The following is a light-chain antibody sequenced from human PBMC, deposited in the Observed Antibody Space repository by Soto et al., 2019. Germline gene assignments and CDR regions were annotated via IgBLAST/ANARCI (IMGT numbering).Light chain of an antibody. CDR3: QQYYYWPVT. CDR2: GAS. CDR1: QSVDII. J-gene: IGKJ4*01. Sequence: EIVLTQSPGTLSVSPGDRDTLSLRASQSVDIILAWYQQRAGQAPRLLVYGASTKATDMPGSFSGRGSGTEFTLTVDTLQSEDIAIYYCQQYYYWPVTFGGVGKVDIK. V-gene: IGKV3-15*01.